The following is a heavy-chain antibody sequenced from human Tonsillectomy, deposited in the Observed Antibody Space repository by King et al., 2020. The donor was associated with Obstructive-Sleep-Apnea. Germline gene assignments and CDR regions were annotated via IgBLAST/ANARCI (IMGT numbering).Heavy chain of an antibody. Sequence: EVQLVESGGGLVKPGGSLRLLCATSGFTFSSHTMNWVRQAPGKGLEWVSSITSSSTYIYYADSVKGRFTISRDNPKNSLYLQLSSLRAEDTAVYYCARGNYEILTDYHHLNYWGQGTLVTVSS. J-gene: IGHJ4*02. CDR3: ARGNYEILTDYHHLNY. V-gene: IGHV3-21*01. CDR1: GFTFSSHT. D-gene: IGHD3-9*01. CDR2: ITSSSTYI.